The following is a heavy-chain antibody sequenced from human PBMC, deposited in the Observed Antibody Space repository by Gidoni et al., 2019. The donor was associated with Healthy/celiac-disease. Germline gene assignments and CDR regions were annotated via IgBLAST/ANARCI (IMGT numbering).Heavy chain of an antibody. D-gene: IGHD6-13*01. CDR2: ISSSGSTI. V-gene: IGHV3-11*01. J-gene: IGHJ4*02. Sequence: QVQLVESGGCLVQPGGSLRLSCAAYGFTFSDYYRSWIRQAPGTGLEWVSYISSSGSTIYYADSVKGRFTISRDNAKNSLYLQMNSLRAEDTAVYYCARDIGADGTADYWGQGTLVTVSS. CDR1: GFTFSDYY. CDR3: ARDIGADGTADY.